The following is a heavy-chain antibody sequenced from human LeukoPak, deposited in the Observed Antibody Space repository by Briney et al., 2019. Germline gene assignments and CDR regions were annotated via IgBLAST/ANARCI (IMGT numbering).Heavy chain of an antibody. J-gene: IGHJ3*02. CDR2: LDPSGGST. D-gene: IGHD5-12*01. CDR1: GYTFTSYY. V-gene: IGHV1-46*01. Sequence: GASVKVSCKASGYTFTSYYMHWVRQAPGQGLEWMGILDPSGGSTSCAQKFQGRVTMTRDTSTSTVYMDLSSLTSEDTGAYYCAREGVAITASGRGAFDIWGQGAMVTVSS. CDR3: AREGVAITASGRGAFDI.